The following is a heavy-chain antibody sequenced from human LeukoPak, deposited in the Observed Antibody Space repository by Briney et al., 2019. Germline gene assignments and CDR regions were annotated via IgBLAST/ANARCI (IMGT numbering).Heavy chain of an antibody. J-gene: IGHJ4*02. CDR3: ATSTYYYDPRGYYPYYFDY. Sequence: GGSLRLSCAASGFTFSTYGMQWVRQTPGKGLEWVAVISDDGSGKYYADSVKGRFTISRDNSKNTLYLQMNSLRAEDAAVYYCATSTYYYDPRGYYPYYFDYWGQGTLVTVSS. CDR2: ISDDGSGK. CDR1: GFTFSTYG. V-gene: IGHV3-30*03. D-gene: IGHD3-22*01.